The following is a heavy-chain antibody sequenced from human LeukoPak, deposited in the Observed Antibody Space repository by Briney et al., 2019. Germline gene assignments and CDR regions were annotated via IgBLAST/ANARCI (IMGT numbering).Heavy chain of an antibody. CDR1: GFTLSSYI. CDR3: PTTFMYSRSWYDY. V-gene: IGHV3-21*01. CDR2: ISSSSSYI. Sequence: GGSLRLSCAAAGFTLSSYILNWVCQAPGKGLEWVSSISSSSSYIYYADSVKGRFTISRDNAKNSLYLQMNSLRAEDTAVYYFPTTFMYSRSWYDYWGQGTLVTVSS. D-gene: IGHD6-6*01. J-gene: IGHJ4*02.